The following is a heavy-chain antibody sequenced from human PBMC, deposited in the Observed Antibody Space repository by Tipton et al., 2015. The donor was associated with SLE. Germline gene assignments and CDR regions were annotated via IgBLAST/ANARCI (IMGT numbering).Heavy chain of an antibody. D-gene: IGHD1-14*01. Sequence: TLSLTCSVSGGSITSSDSSWGWIRQPPGEGLESIGSIYYSGSTFNNPSHKSRVTISAVTSKNQFSLRVSSVTAADTAVYYCARAGTGTAWGTFDIWGPGTMVTVSS. J-gene: IGHJ3*02. V-gene: IGHV4-39*07. CDR1: GGSITSSDSS. CDR2: IYYSGST. CDR3: ARAGTGTAWGTFDI.